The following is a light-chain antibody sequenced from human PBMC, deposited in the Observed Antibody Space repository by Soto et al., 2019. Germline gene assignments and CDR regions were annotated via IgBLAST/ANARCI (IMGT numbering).Light chain of an antibody. J-gene: IGKJ1*01. CDR2: GAI. CDR3: QQYNIWPPWT. CDR1: QNVGRN. Sequence: EIVLTQSPGTLSLSPGERVTLSCRASQNVGRNLAWYLQKPGRAPGLLIYGAITRATGIPARFTGSGSGTEFTLTISSLQSEDSAIYYCQQYNIWPPWTFGQGTKVDIK. V-gene: IGKV3-15*01.